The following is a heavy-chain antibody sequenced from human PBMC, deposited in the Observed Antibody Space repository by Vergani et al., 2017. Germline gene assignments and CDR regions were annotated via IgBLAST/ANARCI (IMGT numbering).Heavy chain of an antibody. Sequence: EVQLLESGGGLVQPGGSLRLSCAASGFPFSSYAMSGVPQAPGKGLAWVSAISGSGGSTYYDAPVKGRFTISRDNSKNTLYLQMNTLRAEDTAVYYCAKRSRAPXYCSSTSCPQPFDYWGQGTLVTVSS. D-gene: IGHD2-2*01. CDR1: GFPFSSYA. CDR2: ISGSGGST. CDR3: AKRSRAPXYCSSTSCPQPFDY. J-gene: IGHJ4*02. V-gene: IGHV3-23*01.